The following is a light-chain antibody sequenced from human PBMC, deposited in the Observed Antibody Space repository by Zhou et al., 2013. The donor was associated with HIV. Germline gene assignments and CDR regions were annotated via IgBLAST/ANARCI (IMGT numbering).Light chain of an antibody. CDR1: QSVSIY. Sequence: DIVLTQSPATLSLSPGERATLSCRASQSVSIYLAWYQQKPGQAPRLLMYHASNRATGVPARFSGSGSGTDFTLTISSLQPDDFATYYCQQYNSYPLTFGGGTKVEIK. CDR3: QQYNSYPLT. V-gene: IGKV3-11*01. CDR2: HAS. J-gene: IGKJ4*01.